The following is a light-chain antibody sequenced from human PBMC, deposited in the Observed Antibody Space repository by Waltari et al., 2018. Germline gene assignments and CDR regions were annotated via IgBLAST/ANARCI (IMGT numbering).Light chain of an antibody. Sequence: DIVLTQSPDSLAVSLGERATINCKSSQSLLYRPVNKNCLAWYQQKAGQPPKLLIYWASTREPGVPDQFSGSGSGTDFTLTISSLQAEDVAVYYCQQYCSSPLTFGGGTKVEIK. CDR2: WAS. V-gene: IGKV4-1*01. J-gene: IGKJ4*01. CDR1: QSLLYRPVNKNC. CDR3: QQYCSSPLT.